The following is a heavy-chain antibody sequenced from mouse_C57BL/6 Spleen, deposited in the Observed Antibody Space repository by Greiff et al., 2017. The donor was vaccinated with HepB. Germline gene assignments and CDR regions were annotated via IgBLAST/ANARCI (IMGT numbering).Heavy chain of an antibody. V-gene: IGHV1-50*01. CDR3: ARTLYYSGSSPGWYFDV. J-gene: IGHJ1*03. D-gene: IGHD1-1*01. CDR2: IDPSDSYT. CDR1: GYTFTSYW. Sequence: QVQLQQPGAELVKPGASVKLSCKASGYTFTSYWMQWVKQRPGQGLEWIGEIDPSDSYTNYNQKFKGKATLTVEKSSSTAYSQLSSLTSEDSAVYYCARTLYYSGSSPGWYFDVWGTGTTVTVSS.